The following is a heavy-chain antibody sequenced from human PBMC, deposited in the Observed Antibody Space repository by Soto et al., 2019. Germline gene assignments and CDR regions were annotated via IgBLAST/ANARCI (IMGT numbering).Heavy chain of an antibody. CDR2: INAGNGNT. J-gene: IGHJ6*02. D-gene: IGHD2-21*02. V-gene: IGHV1-3*01. CDR1: GYTFTSYA. CDR3: ARDGAYCGGDCAIYYYGMDV. Sequence: QVPLVQSGAEVKKPGASVKVSCKASGYTFTSYAMHWVRQAPGQRLEWMGWINAGNGNTKYSQKFQGRVTITRDTSASTAYRELSSLRSEDTAVYYCARDGAYCGGDCAIYYYGMDVWGQGTTVTVSS.